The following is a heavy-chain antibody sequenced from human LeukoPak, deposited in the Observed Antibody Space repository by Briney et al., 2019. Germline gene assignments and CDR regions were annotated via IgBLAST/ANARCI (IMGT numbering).Heavy chain of an antibody. D-gene: IGHD4-23*01. CDR2: TWYDGSNK. CDR1: GFTFSSYA. Sequence: GRSLRLSCAASGFTFSSYAMHWVRQAPGKGLEWVAVTWYDGSNKYYADSVRGRLTISRDNSKKTLYLQMNSLRVEDTAVYYCARARNAAVTAIDYWGQGALVTVSS. J-gene: IGHJ4*01. V-gene: IGHV3-33*01. CDR3: ARARNAAVTAIDY.